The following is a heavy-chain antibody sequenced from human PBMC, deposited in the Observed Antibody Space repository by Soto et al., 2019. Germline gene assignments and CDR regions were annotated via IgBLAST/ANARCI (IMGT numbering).Heavy chain of an antibody. V-gene: IGHV1-69*13. Sequence: SVQVSCKASGGTFSSYAISWVRQAPGQALEWMGGIIPIFGTANYAQKFQGRVTITADESTSTAYMELSSMRSEDTAVYYCASGRANYYDSSGAFDYWGQGTLVTVSS. CDR2: IIPIFGTA. CDR3: ASGRANYYDSSGAFDY. D-gene: IGHD3-22*01. CDR1: GGTFSSYA. J-gene: IGHJ4*02.